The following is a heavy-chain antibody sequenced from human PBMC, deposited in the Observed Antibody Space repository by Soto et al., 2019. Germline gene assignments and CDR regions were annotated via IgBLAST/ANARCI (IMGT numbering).Heavy chain of an antibody. CDR1: GGSISSFY. V-gene: IGHV4-59*01. CDR3: ARADDKMSTVEY. D-gene: IGHD4-4*01. J-gene: IGHJ4*02. CDR2: ISYSGST. Sequence: SENLSLTCNVSGGSISSFYWNWIRQSPGKGLEWIGYISYSGSTNYNPSLKSRVTILRDTSKNQFSLKLSSVTAADTAVYYCARADDKMSTVEYWGQGTLVTVSS.